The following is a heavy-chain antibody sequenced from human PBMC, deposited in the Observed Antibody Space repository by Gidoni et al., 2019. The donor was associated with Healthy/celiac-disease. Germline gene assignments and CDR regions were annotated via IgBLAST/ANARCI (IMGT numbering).Heavy chain of an antibody. V-gene: IGHV3-23*01. D-gene: IGHD2-2*01. J-gene: IGHJ6*02. Sequence: EVQLLESGGGLVQPGGSLRLSCAASGFTFSSYAMSWVRQAPGKGLEWVLAYSGCCCSTYYADSVKGRFTISKENSKNTLYLQINSLRAEGTAVYFCAKGGVPACMYFFGMDVWGQGTTVTVSS. CDR3: AKGGVPACMYFFGMDV. CDR2: YSGCCCST. CDR1: GFTFSSYA.